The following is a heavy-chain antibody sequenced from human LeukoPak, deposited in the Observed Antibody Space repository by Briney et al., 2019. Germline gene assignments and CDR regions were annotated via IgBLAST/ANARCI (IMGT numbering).Heavy chain of an antibody. CDR3: ARAMGTPSTPIYFDY. Sequence: ASVKVSCKASGHTFTGYYMHWVRQAPGQGLEWMGWINPNSGGTNYAQKFQGWVTMTRDTSISTAYMELSRLRSEDTAVYYCARAMGTPSTPIYFDYWGQGTLVTVSS. CDR2: INPNSGGT. D-gene: IGHD2-2*01. J-gene: IGHJ4*02. CDR1: GHTFTGYY. V-gene: IGHV1-2*04.